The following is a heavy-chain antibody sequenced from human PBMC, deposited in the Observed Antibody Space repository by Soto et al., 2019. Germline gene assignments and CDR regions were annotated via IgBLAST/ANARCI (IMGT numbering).Heavy chain of an antibody. CDR3: ARAGWTTGDAFDI. D-gene: IGHD4-17*01. CDR2: IWYDGSNK. V-gene: IGHV3-33*01. CDR1: GFTFSSYG. Sequence: GGSLRLSCAASGFTFSSYGMHWVRQAPGKGLEWVAVIWYDGSNKYYADSVKGRFTISRDNSKNTLYLQMNSLRAEDTAVYYCARAGWTTGDAFDIWGQGTMVTVSS. J-gene: IGHJ3*02.